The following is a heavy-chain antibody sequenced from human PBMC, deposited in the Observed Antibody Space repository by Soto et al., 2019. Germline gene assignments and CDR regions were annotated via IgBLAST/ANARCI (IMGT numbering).Heavy chain of an antibody. J-gene: IGHJ4*02. CDR1: RFTFSMYS. CDR3: VKLAEYGVDEG. D-gene: IGHD4-17*01. V-gene: IGHV3-64D*06. CDR2: ISDDGRST. Sequence: PEGSLRLSCSASRFTFSMYSMHWIRQAPGKGLEYVSAISDDGRSTYYADSVKGRYTISRDNSNNAVFLQMSSLRPDDTAVYYCVKLAEYGVDEGWGLGTLVTVSS.